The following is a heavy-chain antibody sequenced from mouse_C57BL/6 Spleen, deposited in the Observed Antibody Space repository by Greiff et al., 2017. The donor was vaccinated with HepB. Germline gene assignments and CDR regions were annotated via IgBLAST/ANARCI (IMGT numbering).Heavy chain of an antibody. CDR2: IWGGGST. D-gene: IGHD1-1*01. Sequence: VKVVESGPGLVAPSQCLSITCTVSGFSLTSYGVDWVRQPPGKGLEWLGVIWGGGSTNYNSALMSRLSISKDNSKSQVFLKMNSLQTDDTAMYYCAKHYYYGSSYNYAMDYWGQGTSVTVSS. CDR1: GFSLTSYG. CDR3: AKHYYYGSSYNYAMDY. J-gene: IGHJ4*01. V-gene: IGHV2-9*01.